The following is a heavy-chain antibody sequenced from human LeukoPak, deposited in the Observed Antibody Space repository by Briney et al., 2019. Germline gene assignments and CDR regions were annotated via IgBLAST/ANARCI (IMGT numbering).Heavy chain of an antibody. D-gene: IGHD3-10*01. J-gene: IGHJ4*02. CDR3: ARRHPYYYGSGTYSRED. V-gene: IGHV4-4*07. CDR1: GGSIGNYY. CDR2: MSTSGTT. Sequence: SETLSLTCTVSGGSIGNYYWNWIREPAGKGLEWIGRMSTSGTTNYHPSLKSRVTVSLDTSKNQFSLNLRTVTAADTAIYFCARRHPYYYGSGTYSREDWGQGTLVTVSS.